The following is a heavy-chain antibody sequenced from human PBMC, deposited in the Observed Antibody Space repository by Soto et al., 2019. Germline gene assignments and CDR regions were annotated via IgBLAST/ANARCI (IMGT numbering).Heavy chain of an antibody. CDR3: ARETGPFTVTFDY. Sequence: SLRLFCTGSGFTFSLRAMKWVRQFPGKGLEWVSYISSSGSTIYYADSVKGRFTISRDNAKNSLYLQINSLRAEDTAVYYCARETGPFTVTFDYWAQGTLVPVSS. D-gene: IGHD4-17*01. CDR2: ISSSGSTI. J-gene: IGHJ4*02. CDR1: GFTFSLRA. V-gene: IGHV3-48*04.